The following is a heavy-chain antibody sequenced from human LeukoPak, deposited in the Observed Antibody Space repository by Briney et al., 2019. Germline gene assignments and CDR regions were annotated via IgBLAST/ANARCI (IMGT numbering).Heavy chain of an antibody. CDR3: ARDTIVVVPAAMVMWSWFDP. CDR1: GFTFSSYS. V-gene: IGHV3-21*04. CDR2: ISSSSSYI. J-gene: IGHJ5*02. Sequence: GGSLRLSCAASGFTFSSYSMTWVRQAPGKGLEWVSSISSSSSYIYYADSVKGRFTISRDNAKNSLYLQMNSLRSDDTAVYYCARDTIVVVPAAMVMWSWFDPWGQGTLVTVSS. D-gene: IGHD2-2*01.